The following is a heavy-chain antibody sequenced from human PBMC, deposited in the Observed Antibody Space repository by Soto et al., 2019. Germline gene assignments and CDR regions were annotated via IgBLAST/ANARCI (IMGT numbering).Heavy chain of an antibody. CDR3: TIGSWSGEVFDI. D-gene: IGHD2-21*01. CDR2: IIPMLGIR. CDR1: GGTFSTYS. J-gene: IGHJ3*02. Sequence: QVQLVQSGAEVKKPGSSVKVSCKDSGGTFSTYSMFWVRQAPGQGLEWMGRIIPMLGIRNYAQRFQDRVTLTADKPTATAQMELSSLRSEDTALYYCTIGSWSGEVFDIWGQGTMVTVSS. V-gene: IGHV1-69*02.